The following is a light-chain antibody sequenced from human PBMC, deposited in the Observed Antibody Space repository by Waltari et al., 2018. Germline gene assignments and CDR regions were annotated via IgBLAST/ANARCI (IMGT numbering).Light chain of an antibody. CDR3: QQYNSAPYS. CDR1: QVISSY. J-gene: IGKJ2*03. V-gene: IGKV1-16*01. Sequence: DIQMTQSPSSLSASVGDTVTITCRASQVISSYLAWYQQKPGKAPKPLIYYASNLESGVPSRFSGSGSGTEFTLTISSLQPEDVATYYCQQYNSAPYSFGQGTKVGIK. CDR2: YAS.